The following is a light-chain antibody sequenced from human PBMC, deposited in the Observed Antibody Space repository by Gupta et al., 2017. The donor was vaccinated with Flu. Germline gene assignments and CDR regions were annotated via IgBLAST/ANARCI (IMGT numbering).Light chain of an antibody. CDR1: NIGSKT. CDR2: DDS. J-gene: IGLJ2*01. CDR3: HVWASSSDHQV. Sequence: YVLTQQPSVSGAPDKTARITCGGNNIGSKTVHWYQQKQGQAPVLVFDDDSDRTPGTPEPLCCSSSGNTAILTFSMVEDEDEADYYCHVWASSSDHQVFGGGTKLTVL. V-gene: IGLV3-21*03.